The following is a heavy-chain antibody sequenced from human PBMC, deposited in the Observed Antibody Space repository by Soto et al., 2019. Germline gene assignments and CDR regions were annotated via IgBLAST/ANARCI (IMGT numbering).Heavy chain of an antibody. CDR2: ILVGGST. V-gene: IGHV3-23*01. CDR1: GFICSSYD. J-gene: IGHJ3*02. Sequence: LRLSCAVSGFICSSYDMSWVRQAPGKGLEWVSTILVGGSTHYEDSVKGRFTISRDTSKNTVYLQMNSLTAGDTAVYYCAKATATGGGAFEICGQGTMVTVSS. D-gene: IGHD2-8*02. CDR3: AKATATGGGAFEI.